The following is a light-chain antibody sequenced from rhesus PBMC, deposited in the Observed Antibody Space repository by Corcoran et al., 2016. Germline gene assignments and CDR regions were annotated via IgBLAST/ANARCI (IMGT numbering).Light chain of an antibody. CDR2: GAS. Sequence: DIQMTQSPSSLSASVGDRVTITCRASENVNKFLHWYQQKPGKAPKLLIYGASTLQSEVPSRFSGSGSGIDFTLTISSLQPEDFATYYCQHSYTIPFTFGPGTKLDIK. J-gene: IGKJ3*01. CDR1: ENVNKF. CDR3: QHSYTIPFT. V-gene: IGKV1-74*01.